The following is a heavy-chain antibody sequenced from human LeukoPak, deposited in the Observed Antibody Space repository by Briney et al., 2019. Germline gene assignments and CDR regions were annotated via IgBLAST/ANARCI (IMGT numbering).Heavy chain of an antibody. CDR2: IKQDGREK. CDR1: GFTFSSYW. V-gene: IGHV3-7*03. J-gene: IGHJ6*04. Sequence: PGGSLRLSCAASGFTFSSYWMSWVRQAPGKGLEWVANIKQDGREKYYVDSVKGRFTISRDNAKNSLYLQMNSLRAEDTAVYYCARNPPPSMVRGVIIFDYYGMDVWGKGTTVTVSS. CDR3: ARNPPPSMVRGVIIFDYYGMDV. D-gene: IGHD3-10*01.